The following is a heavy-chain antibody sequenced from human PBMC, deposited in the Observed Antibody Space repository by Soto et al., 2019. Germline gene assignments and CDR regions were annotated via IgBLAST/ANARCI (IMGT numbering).Heavy chain of an antibody. D-gene: IGHD2-21*02. CDR3: TKGRTGAWAHDFFDV. V-gene: IGHV3-23*01. CDR2: ISGSGAAT. CDR1: GFPFRTHA. Sequence: LRLSCAAAGFPFRTHAMTWVRQTPAKGLEWISTISGSGAATYYADSVRGRFTISRDNTENTLFLQMNSLRAEDSAMYFCTKGRTGAWAHDFFDVWGQGTQVTVSS. J-gene: IGHJ3*01.